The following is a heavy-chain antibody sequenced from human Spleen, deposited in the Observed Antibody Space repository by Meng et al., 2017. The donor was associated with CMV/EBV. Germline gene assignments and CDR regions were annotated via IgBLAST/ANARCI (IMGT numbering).Heavy chain of an antibody. CDR3: ARAGAAVTTNFDF. Sequence: CKASGYKFDIYGITWGRQAPGQGLEWVGWVGAENGETNYGQKFQGRVTVTADTFTKTAYMEMRSLRSDDSAIYYCARAGAAVTTNFDFWGQGTLVTVSS. CDR1: GYKFDIYG. V-gene: IGHV1-18*01. CDR2: VGAENGET. J-gene: IGHJ4*02. D-gene: IGHD4-17*01.